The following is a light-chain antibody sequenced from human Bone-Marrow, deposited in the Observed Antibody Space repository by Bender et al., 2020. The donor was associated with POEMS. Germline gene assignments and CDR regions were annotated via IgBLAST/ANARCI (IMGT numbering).Light chain of an antibody. CDR1: SSDVGGYNY. Sequence: QSALTQPRSVSGSPGQSVTISCTGTSSDVGGYNYVSWYQQYPGKAPKLLIYDVFKRPSGVPDRFSASKSGTSASLAISGLQTDDEAIYSCQSYDTNLRASVFGGGTKLTVL. V-gene: IGLV2-11*01. CDR3: QSYDTNLRASV. J-gene: IGLJ3*02. CDR2: DVF.